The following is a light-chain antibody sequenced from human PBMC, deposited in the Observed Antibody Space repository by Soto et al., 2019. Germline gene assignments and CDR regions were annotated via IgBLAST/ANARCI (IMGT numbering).Light chain of an antibody. Sequence: DIQMTQSPSTLSGSLGDSVTIXXRASQTISSWLAWYQQKPGKAPKLXIYKASTLKSGVPSRFSGSGAGTEFTLTISSLQPDDFATYYCQHYNSYSEAFGQGTKVEIK. J-gene: IGKJ1*01. V-gene: IGKV1-5*03. CDR1: QTISSW. CDR2: KAS. CDR3: QHYNSYSEA.